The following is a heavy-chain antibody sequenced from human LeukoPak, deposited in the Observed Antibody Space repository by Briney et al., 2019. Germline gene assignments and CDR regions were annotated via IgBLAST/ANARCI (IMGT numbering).Heavy chain of an antibody. CDR2: ISYDGSNK. J-gene: IGHJ4*02. CDR3: ARGGVITPPDY. CDR1: GFTFSSYG. V-gene: IGHV3-30*03. D-gene: IGHD3-10*01. Sequence: GGSLRLSCAASGFTFSSYGMHWVRQAPGKGLEWVAVISYDGSNKYYADSVKGQFTISRDNSKNTLYLQMNSLRAEDTAVYYCARGGVITPPDYWGQGTLVTVSS.